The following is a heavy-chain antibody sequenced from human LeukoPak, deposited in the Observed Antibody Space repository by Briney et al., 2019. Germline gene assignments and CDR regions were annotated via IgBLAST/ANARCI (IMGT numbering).Heavy chain of an antibody. J-gene: IGHJ4*02. D-gene: IGHD6-6*01. CDR1: GFTFSSYA. V-gene: IGHV3-23*01. Sequence: GGSLRLSCAASGFTFSSYAMSWVRQAPGKGLEWVSAISGSGGSTYYADSVKGRFTISRDNSKNTLYLQMNSLRAEDTAVYYCARAIAAVGAYFDYWGQGTLVTVSS. CDR3: ARAIAAVGAYFDY. CDR2: ISGSGGST.